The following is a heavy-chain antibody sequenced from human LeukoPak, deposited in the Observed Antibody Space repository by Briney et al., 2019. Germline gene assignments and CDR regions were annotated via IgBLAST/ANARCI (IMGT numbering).Heavy chain of an antibody. V-gene: IGHV4-59*12. Sequence: SETLSLTCTVSGGSISSYYWSWIRQPPGKGLEWIGYIYYSGRTNYNPSLKSRVIISVDKSKNQVSLKLSSVTAADTAVYYCAGGRLSLFDYWGQGSLVTVSS. D-gene: IGHD3-16*01. J-gene: IGHJ4*02. CDR2: IYYSGRT. CDR3: AGGRLSLFDY. CDR1: GGSISSYY.